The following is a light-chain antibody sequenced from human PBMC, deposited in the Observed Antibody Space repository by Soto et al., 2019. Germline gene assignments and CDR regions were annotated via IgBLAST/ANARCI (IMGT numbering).Light chain of an antibody. V-gene: IGKV1-13*02. CDR2: DAS. J-gene: IGKJ4*01. Sequence: AIQLTQSPSSLSASVGDRVTITCRASQGISSALAWYQQKPGKAPKLLIYDASSLESGVPSRFSGSGSGTDFTLTISSLQPEDCATYYCQQSYSSPPSFGGGTKVEIQ. CDR3: QQSYSSPPS. CDR1: QGISSA.